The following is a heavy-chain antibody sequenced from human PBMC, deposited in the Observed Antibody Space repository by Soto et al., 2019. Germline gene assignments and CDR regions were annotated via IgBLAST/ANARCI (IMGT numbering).Heavy chain of an antibody. V-gene: IGHV3-30*18. CDR2: ISYGGSNE. CDR1: GFTFSSYG. J-gene: IGHJ3*02. Sequence: PGGSLRLSCAASGFTFSSYGMHWVRQAPGKGLEWVAVISYGGSNEYYADSVKGRFTISRDNSKNTLYLQMNSLRTEDTAVYYCAKSPYSGSYFRDDAFDIWGQGTMVTVS. D-gene: IGHD1-26*01. CDR3: AKSPYSGSYFRDDAFDI.